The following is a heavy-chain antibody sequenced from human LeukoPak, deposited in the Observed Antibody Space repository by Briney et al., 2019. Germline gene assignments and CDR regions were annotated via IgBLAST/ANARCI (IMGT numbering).Heavy chain of an antibody. Sequence: GESLKISCKGSGYSFTSNWIGWVRQMPGKGLEWIGIIYPGDSDTRYSSSSQGQVTISADKSISTAYLQWSSLKASDTAMYYCARTNYFDSSGYYSYWGQGTLVTVSS. CDR2: IYPGDSDT. J-gene: IGHJ4*02. CDR3: ARTNYFDSSGYYSY. V-gene: IGHV5-51*01. D-gene: IGHD3-22*01. CDR1: GYSFTSNW.